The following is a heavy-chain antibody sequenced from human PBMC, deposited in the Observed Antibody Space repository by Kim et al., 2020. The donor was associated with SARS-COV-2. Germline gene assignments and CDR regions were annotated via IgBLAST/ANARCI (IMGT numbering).Heavy chain of an antibody. Sequence: GGSLRLSCAASGFTFSSCAMNWARQAPGKGLEWVSTASGGGSSTYYADSVKGRFTISRDNSKDTLYLQMNSLRAEDTAVYYCAKDFIGYDRRIDYCGQGT. J-gene: IGHJ4*02. CDR3: AKDFIGYDRRIDY. CDR1: GFTFSSCA. V-gene: IGHV3-23*01. CDR2: ASGGGSST. D-gene: IGHD5-12*01.